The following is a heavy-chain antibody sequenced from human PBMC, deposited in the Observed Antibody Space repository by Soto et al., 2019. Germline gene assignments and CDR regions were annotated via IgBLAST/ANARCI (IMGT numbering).Heavy chain of an antibody. V-gene: IGHV3-21*01. CDR2: ISSSSSYI. CDR3: VRANSNYYGSGSYL. Sequence: EVQLVESGGGLVKPGGSLRLSCAASGFTFSSYSMNWVRQAPGKGLEWVSSISSSSSYIYYADSVKGRFTISRDNAKNTLYLQMNSLRAEDTGVYYCVRANSNYYGSGSYLWGQGTLVTVSS. CDR1: GFTFSSYS. J-gene: IGHJ4*02. D-gene: IGHD3-10*01.